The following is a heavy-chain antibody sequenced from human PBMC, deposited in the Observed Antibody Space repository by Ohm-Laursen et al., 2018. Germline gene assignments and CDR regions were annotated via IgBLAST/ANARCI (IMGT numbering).Heavy chain of an antibody. J-gene: IGHJ2*01. D-gene: IGHD5-24*01. Sequence: SLRLSCAASGFTFSSYGMHWVRQAPGKGLEWVAVIWYDGSNKYYADSVKGRFTISRDNSKNTLYLQMNSLRAEDTAVYYCARGGRWLQNWYFDLWGRGTLVTVSS. CDR1: GFTFSSYG. V-gene: IGHV3-33*01. CDR3: ARGGRWLQNWYFDL. CDR2: IWYDGSNK.